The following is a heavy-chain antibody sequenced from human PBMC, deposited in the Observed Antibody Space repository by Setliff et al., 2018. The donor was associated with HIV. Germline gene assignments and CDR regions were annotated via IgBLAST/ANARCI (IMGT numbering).Heavy chain of an antibody. J-gene: IGHJ4*02. D-gene: IGHD3-22*01. Sequence: GASVKVSCKASGYTFTGYYMHWVRQAPGQGLEWMGWINPKSDGTNYAQKFQGWITMTRDTSISTAYMELSRLRSDDTAVYYCARDYYDSSGYIFFPGLPDYWGQGTLVTVSS. CDR2: INPKSDGT. CDR1: GYTFTGYY. CDR3: ARDYYDSSGYIFFPGLPDY. V-gene: IGHV1-2*04.